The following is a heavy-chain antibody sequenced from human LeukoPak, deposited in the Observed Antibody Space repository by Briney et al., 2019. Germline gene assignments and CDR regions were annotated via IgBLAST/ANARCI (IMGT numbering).Heavy chain of an antibody. J-gene: IGHJ4*02. CDR3: AKDSSGWHEGPFDY. Sequence: PGGSLRLSCAASGFTFSSYSMAWVRQAPGKGLEWVASIKQDGGETFYVDSVKGRFTISRDNSKNTLYLQMNSLRAEDTAVYYCAKDSSGWHEGPFDYWGQGTLVTVSS. CDR1: GFTFSSYS. V-gene: IGHV3-7*03. CDR2: IKQDGGET. D-gene: IGHD6-19*01.